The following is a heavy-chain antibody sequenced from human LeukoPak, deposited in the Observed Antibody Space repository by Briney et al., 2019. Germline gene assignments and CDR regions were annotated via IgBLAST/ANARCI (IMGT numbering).Heavy chain of an antibody. J-gene: IGHJ4*02. CDR3: ARARYYYGSGSRNTYYFDY. V-gene: IGHV3-21*01. CDR1: GFTFSSYS. CDR2: ISSSSSYI. Sequence: GGSLRLSCAASGFTFSSYSMNWVRPAPGKGLEWVSSISSSSSYIYYADSVKGRFTSSRDNAKKSLYLQMNSLRAEDTAVYYCARARYYYGSGSRNTYYFDYWGQGTLVTVSS. D-gene: IGHD3-10*01.